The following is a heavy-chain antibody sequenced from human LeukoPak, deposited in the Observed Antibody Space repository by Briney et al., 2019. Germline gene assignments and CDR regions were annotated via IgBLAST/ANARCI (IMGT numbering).Heavy chain of an antibody. Sequence: SGXSXSSGXXWXXSXQPPGXXVEGVGSIYHSGSTYYNPSLKSRVTISVDTSKNQFSLKLSSVTAADTAVYYCASMYGEVVTAIPVYWGQGTLVTVSS. CDR1: GXSXSSGXX. D-gene: IGHD2-21*02. V-gene: IGHV4-38-2*01. CDR2: IYHSGST. CDR3: ASMYGEVVTAIPVY. J-gene: IGHJ4*02.